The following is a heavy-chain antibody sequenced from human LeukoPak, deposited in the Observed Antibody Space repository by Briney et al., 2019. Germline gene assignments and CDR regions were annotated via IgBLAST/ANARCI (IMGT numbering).Heavy chain of an antibody. Sequence: SETLSLTCTVSGYSISSSSYYWGWIRQPPGKGLEWIGSIYYSGSTYYNPSLKSRVTISVDTSTNQFSLKLSSVTAADTAVYYCARDPSRGGEYYDSSGYYVWGQGTLVTVSS. J-gene: IGHJ4*02. CDR3: ARDPSRGGEYYDSSGYYV. CDR1: GYSISSSSYY. CDR2: IYYSGST. D-gene: IGHD3-22*01. V-gene: IGHV4-39*07.